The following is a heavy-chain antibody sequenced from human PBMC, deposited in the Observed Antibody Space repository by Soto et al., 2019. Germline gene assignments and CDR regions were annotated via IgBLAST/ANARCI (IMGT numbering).Heavy chain of an antibody. D-gene: IGHD1-26*01. Sequence: QVQLQESGPGLVKPSETLSLTCPVSGGTISSWYWSWIRQPPGKGLEWIGYIYYSGSTNCNPSLKSRVTISVDTSKSELSLKLSSVTAADTGGYYCARRYGSAIDYWGQGTLVTVSS. V-gene: IGHV4-59*08. CDR3: ARRYGSAIDY. J-gene: IGHJ4*02. CDR2: IYYSGST. CDR1: GGTISSWY.